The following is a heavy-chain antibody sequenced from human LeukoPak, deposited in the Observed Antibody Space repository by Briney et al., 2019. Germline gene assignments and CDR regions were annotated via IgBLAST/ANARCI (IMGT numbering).Heavy chain of an antibody. CDR3: AKDEWELQYYFDY. CDR1: GFTFSSYA. Sequence: PGGSLRLFCAASGFTFSSYAMSWVRQAPGKGLERVSAISGSGGSTYYADSVKGRFTISRDNSKNTLYLQMNSLRAEDTAIYYCAKDEWELQYYFDYWGQGTLVTVSS. J-gene: IGHJ4*02. D-gene: IGHD1-26*01. V-gene: IGHV3-23*01. CDR2: ISGSGGST.